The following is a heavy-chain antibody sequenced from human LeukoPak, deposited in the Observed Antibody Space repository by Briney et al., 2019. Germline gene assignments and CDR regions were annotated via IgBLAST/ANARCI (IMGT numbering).Heavy chain of an antibody. CDR3: ARHAPWRDY. CDR2: IYETGST. J-gene: IGHJ4*02. CDR1: GGSLSSSSYY. Sequence: SETLSLTCSVSGGSLSSSSYYWGWIRQPPGRGLEWIGNIYETGSTNYNPSLKSRVTISVDTSKNQFSLKLSSVTAADTAVYYCARHAPWRDYWGQGTLVTVSS. D-gene: IGHD3-3*01. V-gene: IGHV4-39*01.